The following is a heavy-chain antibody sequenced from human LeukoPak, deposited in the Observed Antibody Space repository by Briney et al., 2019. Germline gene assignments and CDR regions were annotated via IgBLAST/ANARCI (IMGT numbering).Heavy chain of an antibody. CDR2: VNHSGSI. D-gene: IGHD1-26*01. J-gene: IGHJ4*02. V-gene: IGHV4-34*01. CDR3: ARGIVGATRGLFDY. Sequence: SETLSLTCAVYGGSFSGYFWSWIRQPPGKGLEWIGEVNHSGSINYNPSLKSRVTISVDTSKNQFSLKLSSVTAADTAVYYCARGIVGATRGLFDYWDQGTLVTVSS. CDR1: GGSFSGYF.